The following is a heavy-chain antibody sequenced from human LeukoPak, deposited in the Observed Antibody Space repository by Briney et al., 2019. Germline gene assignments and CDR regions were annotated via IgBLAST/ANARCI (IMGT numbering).Heavy chain of an antibody. V-gene: IGHV4-59*01. J-gene: IGHJ4*02. CDR2: VFHSGST. Sequence: SETLSLTCTVSGDSIITYYWSWIRQPPGKGVEWIGYVFHSGSTNYNPSLKSRVTISVDTSKNQFSLILTSVTAADTAVYYCARAGTGYYPFDYWGQGTLVTVSS. CDR3: ARAGTGYYPFDY. D-gene: IGHD3-9*01. CDR1: GDSIITYY.